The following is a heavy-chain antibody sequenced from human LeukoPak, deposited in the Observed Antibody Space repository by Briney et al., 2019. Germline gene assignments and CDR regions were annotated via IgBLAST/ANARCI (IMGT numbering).Heavy chain of an antibody. D-gene: IGHD3-22*01. CDR3: ARGLGYRPTQGSGYPVYFDY. V-gene: IGHV3-11*01. CDR1: GFTFSDYY. Sequence: GGPLRLSCAASGFTFSDYYMSWIRQAPGKGLGWVSYISSSGCTIYYADSVKGRFTISRDNAKNSLYLQMNSLRAEDTAVYYCARGLGYRPTQGSGYPVYFDYWGQGTLVTVSS. CDR2: ISSSGCTI. J-gene: IGHJ4*02.